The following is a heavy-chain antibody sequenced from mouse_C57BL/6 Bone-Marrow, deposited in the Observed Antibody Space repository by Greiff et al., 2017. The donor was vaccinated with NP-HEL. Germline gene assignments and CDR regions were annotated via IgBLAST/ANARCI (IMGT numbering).Heavy chain of an antibody. V-gene: IGHV1-80*01. J-gene: IGHJ2*01. CDR3: ALYGSSYDYFDY. CDR1: GYAFSSYW. Sequence: QVQLQQSGAELVKPGASVKISCKASGYAFSSYWMNWVKQRPGKGLEWIGQIYPGDGDTNYNGKFKGKATLTADKSSSTAYMQLSSLTSEDSAVYFCALYGSSYDYFDYWGQGTTLTVSS. CDR2: IYPGDGDT. D-gene: IGHD1-1*01.